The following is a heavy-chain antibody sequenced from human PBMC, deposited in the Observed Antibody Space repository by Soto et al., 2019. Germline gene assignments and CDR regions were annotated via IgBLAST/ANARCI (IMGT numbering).Heavy chain of an antibody. Sequence: QVQLVQSGAEVKKPGASVKVSCKASGYTFTSYGISWVRQAPGQGLEWMGWISAYNGNTNYAQKLQGRVTMTTDTSTSTAYMELRSLRSDDTAVYYCARDQSDYYGSGSYYIPISYYYYYCMDVWGQGTTVTVSS. D-gene: IGHD3-10*01. CDR2: ISAYNGNT. CDR3: ARDQSDYYGSGSYYIPISYYYYYCMDV. J-gene: IGHJ6*02. V-gene: IGHV1-18*01. CDR1: GYTFTSYG.